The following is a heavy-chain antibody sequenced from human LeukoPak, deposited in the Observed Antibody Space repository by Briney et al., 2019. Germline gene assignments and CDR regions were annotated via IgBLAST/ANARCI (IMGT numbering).Heavy chain of an antibody. CDR3: ARVHRGYSYGRLDY. D-gene: IGHD5-18*01. V-gene: IGHV3-21*01. J-gene: IGHJ4*02. CDR2: ISSSSTYI. CDR1: GFTFTSHT. Sequence: GGSLRLSCAASGFTFTSHTMNWVRQAPGKGLEWVSSISSSSTYIYYADSVKGRFTISRDNAKNSLYLEMNSLRDEDTAVYYCARVHRGYSYGRLDYWGQGTLVTVSS.